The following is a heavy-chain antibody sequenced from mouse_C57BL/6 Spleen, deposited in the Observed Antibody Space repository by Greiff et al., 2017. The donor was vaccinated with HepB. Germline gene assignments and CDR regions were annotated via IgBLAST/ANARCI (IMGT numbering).Heavy chain of an antibody. CDR2: ILPGSGST. V-gene: IGHV1-9*01. CDR3: ARRGLWLRRGGYYYAMDY. CDR1: GYTFTGYW. D-gene: IGHD2-2*01. Sequence: VQLQQSGAELMKPGASVKLSCKATGYTFTGYWIEWVKQRPGHGLEWIGEILPGSGSTNYNEKFKGKATFTADTSSNTAYMQLSSLTTEDSAIYYCARRGLWLRRGGYYYAMDYWGQGTSVTVSS. J-gene: IGHJ4*01.